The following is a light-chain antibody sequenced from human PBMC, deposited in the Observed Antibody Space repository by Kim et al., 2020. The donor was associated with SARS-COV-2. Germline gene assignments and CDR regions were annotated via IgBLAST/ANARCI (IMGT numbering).Light chain of an antibody. J-gene: IGKJ4*01. Sequence: EIVLTQSPGALSLSPGERVTLSCRASQSVASTYLAWYQQKPGQAPRLLIYGASSSATGIPDRFSGSGSGTDFTLSISRLEPEDFAVYYCQQYGNSVTFGGGTKVDIK. CDR3: QQYGNSVT. V-gene: IGKV3-20*01. CDR1: QSVASTY. CDR2: GAS.